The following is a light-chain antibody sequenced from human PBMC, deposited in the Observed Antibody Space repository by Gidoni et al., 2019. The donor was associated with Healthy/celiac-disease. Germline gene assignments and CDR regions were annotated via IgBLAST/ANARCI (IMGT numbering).Light chain of an antibody. Sequence: IQMTQSPSSLSASVGDRVTITCRASQGIRHDLGWFQQKPGKAPKRLIYAASTLESWVPSRFSGSGSGTEFTLTISSLQPEDFATYYCLQHNSYPRTFGQGTKLEIK. J-gene: IGKJ2*01. CDR1: QGIRHD. CDR2: AAS. CDR3: LQHNSYPRT. V-gene: IGKV1-17*01.